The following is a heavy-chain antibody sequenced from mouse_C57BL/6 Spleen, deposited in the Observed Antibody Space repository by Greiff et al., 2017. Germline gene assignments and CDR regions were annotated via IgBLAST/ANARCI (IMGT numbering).Heavy chain of an antibody. CDR1: GYTFTSYW. Sequence: QVQLKQPGAELVMPGASVKLSCTASGYTFTSYWMHWMKQRPGQGLEWIGEIDPSDSYTNYNQKFKGKSTLTVDKSSSTAYMQLSSLTSEDSAVYYCARHYSNYGNAMDYWGQGTSVTVSS. J-gene: IGHJ4*01. CDR2: IDPSDSYT. V-gene: IGHV1-69*01. D-gene: IGHD2-5*01. CDR3: ARHYSNYGNAMDY.